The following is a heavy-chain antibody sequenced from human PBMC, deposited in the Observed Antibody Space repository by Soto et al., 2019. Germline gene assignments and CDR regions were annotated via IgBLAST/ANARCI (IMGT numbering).Heavy chain of an antibody. V-gene: IGHV4-59*08. CDR2: IYYSGST. D-gene: IGHD3-10*01. Sequence: PSETLSLTCTVSGGSVSSYYWSWVRQPPGKGLEWIGYIYYSGSTNYNPSLKSRVTISVDTSKNLFSLRLSSVTAADTAVYYCARNYGPGYTFDYWGQGTLVTVSS. CDR3: ARNYGPGYTFDY. CDR1: GGSVSSYY. J-gene: IGHJ4*02.